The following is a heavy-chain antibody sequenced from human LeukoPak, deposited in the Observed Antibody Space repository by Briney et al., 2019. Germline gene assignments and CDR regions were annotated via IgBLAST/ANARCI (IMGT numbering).Heavy chain of an antibody. D-gene: IGHD3-3*01. CDR2: IYSGGST. V-gene: IGHV3-66*01. Sequence: GGSLRLTCAASGLSVSNDYMSWVRQAPGKGREWVALIYSGGSTYYADSVKGRFTISRDNAKNTLYLQMNSLRAEDTAVYYCAKACIDDFWSGFCYWGQGTLVTVSS. CDR3: AKACIDDFWSGFCY. CDR1: GLSVSNDY. J-gene: IGHJ4*02.